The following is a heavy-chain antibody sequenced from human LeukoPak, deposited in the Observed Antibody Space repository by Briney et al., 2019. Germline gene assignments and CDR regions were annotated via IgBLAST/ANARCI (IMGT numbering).Heavy chain of an antibody. Sequence: TXXXSXXSXSXXXXYWXXIRXPXXXXXXXIXSIYYSGSTYYNPSLKSRVTISVDTSKNQFSLKLSSVTAADTAVYYCASGTPHHHYYYYMDVWGKGTTVTVSS. J-gene: IGHJ6*03. CDR2: IYYSGST. CDR1: XXSXSXXXXY. CDR3: ASGTPHHHYYYYMDV. V-gene: IGHV4-39*01. D-gene: IGHD6-13*01.